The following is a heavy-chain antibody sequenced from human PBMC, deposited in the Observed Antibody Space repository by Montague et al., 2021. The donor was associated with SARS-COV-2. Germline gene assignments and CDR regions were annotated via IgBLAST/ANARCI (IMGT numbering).Heavy chain of an antibody. D-gene: IGHD4-23*01. CDR1: GGSITGYY. V-gene: IGHV4-59*01. CDR3: VRDHPYGGPRWAFDI. CDR2: IYDGGAG. J-gene: IGHJ3*02. Sequence: SETLSLTCTVSGGSITGYYWSWLRRSPGTGLEWIAFIYDGGAGNYNPSLGSRVTISTDTSKNQLSLKVNSVTAADTAVYYCVRDHPYGGPRWAFDIWGQGTVVTVSS.